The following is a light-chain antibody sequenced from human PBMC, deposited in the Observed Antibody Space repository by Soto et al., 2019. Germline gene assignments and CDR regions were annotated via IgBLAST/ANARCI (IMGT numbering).Light chain of an antibody. V-gene: IGLV1-44*01. Sequence: QSVLTQPPSASGTPGQRVTIYCSGSSPNIGGNTVKWYQQVPGTAPKLLIHGDTLRPSGVPDRFSGSKSGTSASLAISGLQSEDEAEYYCATWDDSLNGVVFGGGTKLTVL. J-gene: IGLJ2*01. CDR2: GDT. CDR1: SPNIGGNT. CDR3: ATWDDSLNGVV.